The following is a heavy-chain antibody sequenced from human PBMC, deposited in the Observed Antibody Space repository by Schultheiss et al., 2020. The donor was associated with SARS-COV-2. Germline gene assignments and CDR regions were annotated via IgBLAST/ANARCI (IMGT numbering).Heavy chain of an antibody. CDR1: GDTFTGYY. J-gene: IGHJ6*03. CDR3: ARDRFQSDGIYYYYYMDV. CDR2: INPNSGGT. Sequence: ASVKVSCKASGDTFTGYYINWVRQAPGQGLEWMGWINPNSGGTNYAQKFQGRVTMTRDTSTSTAYMELSGLRSDDTAVYYCARDRFQSDGIYYYYYMDVWGKGTTVTVSS. V-gene: IGHV1-2*02. D-gene: IGHD3-10*01.